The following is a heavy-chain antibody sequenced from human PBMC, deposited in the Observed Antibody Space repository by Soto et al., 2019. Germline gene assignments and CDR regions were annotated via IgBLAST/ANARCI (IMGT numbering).Heavy chain of an antibody. CDR3: ARGSPVWFDP. CDR2: INAGNGNT. J-gene: IGHJ5*02. Sequence: QVQLVQSGAEEKKPGASVKVSCKASGYTFSDYAIHWVRQAPGQRPEWMGWINAGNGNTKYSQKFQGRVTITRDTSASIAYMELSSLRSEDTAVYYCARGSPVWFDPWGQGTLVTVPS. CDR1: GYTFSDYA. V-gene: IGHV1-3*05.